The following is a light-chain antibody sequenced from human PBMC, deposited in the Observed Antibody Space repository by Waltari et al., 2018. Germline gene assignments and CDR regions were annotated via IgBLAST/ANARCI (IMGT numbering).Light chain of an antibody. J-gene: IGLJ1*01. CDR2: EGS. V-gene: IGLV2-23*01. CDR3: CSYAGSRTFV. CDR1: SSDVGGDNL. Sequence: QSALTQPASVSGSPGQSPTLSCTGTSSDVGGDNLGSWYQQHPGKAPKFIIYEGSKRPSGVSTRFSGSKSGNTASLTISGLQAEDEADYYCCSYAGSRTFVFGTGTKVTVL.